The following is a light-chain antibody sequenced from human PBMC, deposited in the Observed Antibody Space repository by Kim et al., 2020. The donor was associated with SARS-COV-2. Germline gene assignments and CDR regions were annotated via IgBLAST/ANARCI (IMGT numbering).Light chain of an antibody. V-gene: IGLV4-69*01. J-gene: IGLJ3*02. Sequence: QLVLTQSPSASASLGASVTLTCTLSSGHSSYAIAWHQQQPEKGPRYLMKLNSDGSHSKGDGIPDRFSGSSSGAERYLTISGLQSEDEADYYCQTWGTGINWVFGGGTQLTVL. CDR2: LNSDGSH. CDR1: SGHSSYA. CDR3: QTWGTGINWV.